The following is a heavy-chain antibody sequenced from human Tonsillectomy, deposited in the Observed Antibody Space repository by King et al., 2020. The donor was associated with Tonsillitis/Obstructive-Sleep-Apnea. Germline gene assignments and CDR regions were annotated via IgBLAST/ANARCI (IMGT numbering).Heavy chain of an antibody. V-gene: IGHV5-10-1*03. Sequence: VQLVESGAEVKKPGESLRISCTGSGYSFTTYWINWVRQMPGKGLEWMGRIDPSDSYINYSPSFQGHVIISADKSISTAYLQLSSLKASDTAMYYCAKTGDYVWGTYRPTGYYGLDVWGQGTTVTVSS. D-gene: IGHD3-16*02. CDR1: GYSFTTYW. CDR2: IDPSDSYI. J-gene: IGHJ6*02. CDR3: AKTGDYVWGTYRPTGYYGLDV.